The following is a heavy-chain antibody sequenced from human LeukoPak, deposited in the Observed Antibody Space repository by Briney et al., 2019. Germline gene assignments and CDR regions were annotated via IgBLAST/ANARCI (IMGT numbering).Heavy chain of an antibody. CDR1: GFTFSSYE. CDR3: ARPSRPYRSSEYFQH. J-gene: IGHJ1*01. CDR2: ISSSGSTI. D-gene: IGHD6-13*01. Sequence: PGGSLRLSCAAFGFTFSSYEMNWVRQAPGKGLEWVSYISSSGSTIYFADSVKGRFTISRDNAKNSLYLQMNSLRAEDTAVYYCARPSRPYRSSEYFQHWGQGTLVIASS. V-gene: IGHV3-48*03.